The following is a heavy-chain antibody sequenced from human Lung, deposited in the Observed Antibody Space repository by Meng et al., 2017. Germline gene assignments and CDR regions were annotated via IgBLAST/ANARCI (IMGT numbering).Heavy chain of an antibody. CDR2: INHSGST. Sequence: QWHLQQWVEGLLNPQETLSLTCVVSGGSFSYYYWSWIRQPPGKGLEWIGEINHSGSTNYNPSLESRATISVDTSQNNLSLKLSSVTAADSAVYYCARGPTTMAHDFDYWGQGTLVTGSS. J-gene: IGHJ4*02. D-gene: IGHD4-11*01. V-gene: IGHV4-34*01. CDR3: ARGPTTMAHDFDY. CDR1: GGSFSYYY.